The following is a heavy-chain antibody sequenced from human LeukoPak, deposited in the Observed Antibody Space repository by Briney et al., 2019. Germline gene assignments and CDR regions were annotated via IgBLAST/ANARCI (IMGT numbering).Heavy chain of an antibody. V-gene: IGHV1-58*02. J-gene: IGHJ4*02. CDR1: GFTFTSSA. CDR3: AAASIWFGELGLNY. CDR2: IVVGSGNT. D-gene: IGHD3-10*01. Sequence: SVKVSCKASGFTFTSSAMQWLRQARGQRLEWIVWIVVGSGNTNYAQKFQERVTITRDMSTSTAYMELSSLRSEDTAVYYCAAASIWFGELGLNYWGQGTLVTVSS.